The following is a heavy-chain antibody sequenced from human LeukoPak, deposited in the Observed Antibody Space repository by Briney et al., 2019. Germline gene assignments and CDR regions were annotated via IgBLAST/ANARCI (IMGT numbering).Heavy chain of an antibody. D-gene: IGHD2-2*01. CDR1: GGTFSSYA. V-gene: IGHV1-69*13. CDR3: ARDVSTPGLYYYYYGMDV. J-gene: IGHJ6*02. Sequence: SVKVSCKASGGTFSSYAISWVRQAPGQGLEWMGGINPIFGTANYAQKFQGRVTITADESTSTAYMELSSLRSEDTAVYYCARDVSTPGLYYYYYGMDVWGQGTTVTVSS. CDR2: INPIFGTA.